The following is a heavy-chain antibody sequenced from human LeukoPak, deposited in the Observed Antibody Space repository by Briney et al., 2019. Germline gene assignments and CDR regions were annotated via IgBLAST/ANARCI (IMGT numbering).Heavy chain of an antibody. J-gene: IGHJ4*02. D-gene: IGHD3-3*02. V-gene: IGHV3-30*03. CDR2: ISHDGSNK. CDR3: ARDIAFDGTRPPDY. CDR1: GFTFSSYW. Sequence: GGSLRLSCAASGFTFSSYWMSWVRQAPGKGLEWLAVISHDGSNKYYADSVKGRFTISRDNSKNTLYLQMNSLRADDTAVYYCARDIAFDGTRPPDYWGQGTLVTVSS.